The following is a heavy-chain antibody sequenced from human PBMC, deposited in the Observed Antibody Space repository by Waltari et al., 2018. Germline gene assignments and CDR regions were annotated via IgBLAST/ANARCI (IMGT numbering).Heavy chain of an antibody. J-gene: IGHJ5*02. CDR2: VDPEDGEK. V-gene: IGHV1-69-2*01. D-gene: IGHD1-1*01. CDR3: ATGPWGGTANWFDP. Sequence: EVQLVQSGAEVKKPGATVKISCKASGYTFTDYYMHWVQQAPGKGLEWMGRVDPEDGEKIYAEKFQGRVTITADTSTDTADMELSSLRSEDTAVYYCATGPWGGTANWFDPWGQGTLVTVSS. CDR1: GYTFTDYY.